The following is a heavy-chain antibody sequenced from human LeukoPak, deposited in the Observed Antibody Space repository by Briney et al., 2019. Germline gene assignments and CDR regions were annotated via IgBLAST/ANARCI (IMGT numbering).Heavy chain of an antibody. V-gene: IGHV3-21*01. CDR3: ARGGDSGWYFVY. D-gene: IGHD6-19*01. J-gene: IGHJ4*02. CDR1: GFTFSSYS. CDR2: ISSSSSYI. Sequence: PGGSLRLSCAASGFTFSSYSLNWVRQAPGKGLEWVSSISSSSSYIYYADSVKGRFTISRDNAKNSLYLQMNSLRAEDTAVYYCARGGDSGWYFVYWGQGTLVTVSS.